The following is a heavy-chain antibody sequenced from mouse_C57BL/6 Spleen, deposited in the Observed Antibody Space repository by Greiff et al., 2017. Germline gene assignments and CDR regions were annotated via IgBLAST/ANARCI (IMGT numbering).Heavy chain of an antibody. CDR3: ARTPYYYGEAWYFDV. J-gene: IGHJ1*03. D-gene: IGHD1-1*01. CDR2: IYPRDGST. CDR1: GYTFTDHT. Sequence: QVQLQESDAELVKPGASVKISCKVSGYTFTDHTIHWMKQRPEQGLEWIGYIYPRDGSTKYNEKFKGKATLTADKSSSTAYMQLNSLTSEDSAVYFCARTPYYYGEAWYFDVWGTGTTVTVSS. V-gene: IGHV1-78*01.